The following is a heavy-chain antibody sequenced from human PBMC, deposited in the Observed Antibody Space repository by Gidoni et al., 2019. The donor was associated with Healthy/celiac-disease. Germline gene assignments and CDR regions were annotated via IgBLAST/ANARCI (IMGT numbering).Heavy chain of an antibody. J-gene: IGHJ3*02. CDR2: ISGSGGST. D-gene: IGHD5-18*01. Sequence: EVQLLESGGGLVQPGGSLRLSCAASGFPFSRYAMGWGRQAPGKGLWWVSAISGSGGSTYYADSGKGRFTISRDNSKNTLYLQMNSLRAEDTAVYYCAKDGNTAMAPGAFDIWGQGTMVTVSS. CDR1: GFPFSRYA. CDR3: AKDGNTAMAPGAFDI. V-gene: IGHV3-23*01.